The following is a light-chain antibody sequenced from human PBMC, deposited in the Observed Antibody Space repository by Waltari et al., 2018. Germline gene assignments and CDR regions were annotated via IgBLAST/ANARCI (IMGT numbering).Light chain of an antibody. CDR2: DVS. CDR1: SSDVGGYNY. Sequence: QSALTQPASVSGSPGQSITISCPGTSSDVGGYNYVSWYQQHPGKAPKLMIYDVSNRPSGVPNRFSGSKSGNTASLTISGLQAEDEADYSCSSYTSSSTLWVFGGGTKLTVL. J-gene: IGLJ3*02. V-gene: IGLV2-14*03. CDR3: SSYTSSSTLWV.